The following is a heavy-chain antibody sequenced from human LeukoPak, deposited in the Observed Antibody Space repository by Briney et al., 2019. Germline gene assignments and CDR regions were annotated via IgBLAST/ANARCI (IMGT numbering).Heavy chain of an antibody. CDR3: ATRKCSISACRASSYRCMDD. V-gene: IGHV3-7*01. J-gene: IGHJ6*03. CDR2: INQDESEK. D-gene: IGHD2-2*01. CDR1: GFIFSRYW. Sequence: GGSLRLSCATSGFIFSRYWMSWVRQAPGKGLEWVANINQDESEKNYVDSVKGRFTISRDNAKNSLYLQMNSLRVEDTAMYYCATRKCSISACRASSYRCMDDWGKGTTVTVSS.